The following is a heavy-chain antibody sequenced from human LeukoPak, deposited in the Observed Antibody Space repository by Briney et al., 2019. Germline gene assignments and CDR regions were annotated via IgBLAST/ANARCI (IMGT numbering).Heavy chain of an antibody. CDR1: GFTFSSYE. D-gene: IGHD3-10*02. CDR3: ARGAPVRYGMDV. J-gene: IGHJ6*02. CDR2: ISSSGSTI. Sequence: GGSLRLSCAASGFTFSSYEMNWVRQAPGKGLEWVSYISSSGSTIYYADSVKGRFTISRDNAKNSLYLQMNSLRAEDTAVYYCARGAPVRYGMDVWGQGTTVTVSS. V-gene: IGHV3-48*03.